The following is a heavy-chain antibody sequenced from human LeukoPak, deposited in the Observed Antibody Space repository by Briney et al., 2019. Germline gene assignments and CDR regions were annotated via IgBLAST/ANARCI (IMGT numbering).Heavy chain of an antibody. CDR3: AKAYCSSSSGYPTY. Sequence: GGSLRLSCAASGFTFNNYGMHWVRQAPGKGLEWVALISYDGTNEYYADSVKGRFTIYRDNSKNTLYLQMNSLGAEDAARYYWAKAYCSSSSGYPTYWGQGTLVTVSS. J-gene: IGHJ4*02. V-gene: IGHV3-30*18. CDR1: GFTFNNYG. D-gene: IGHD2-2*01. CDR2: ISYDGTNE.